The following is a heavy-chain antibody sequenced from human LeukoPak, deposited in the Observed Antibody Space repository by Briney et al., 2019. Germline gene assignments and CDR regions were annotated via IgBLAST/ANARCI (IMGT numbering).Heavy chain of an antibody. V-gene: IGHV3-7*01. Sequence: GGSLRLTCAASGFTFSNYWMSWVRQVPGKGLEWVANIKQDGNEKHYVDSVKGRFTISRDNAKNSLYLQMNSLRVEDTAVYYCARDRHFQLWGQGTRDIVFS. CDR1: GFTFSNYW. J-gene: IGHJ1*01. CDR3: ARDRHFQL. CDR2: IKQDGNEK.